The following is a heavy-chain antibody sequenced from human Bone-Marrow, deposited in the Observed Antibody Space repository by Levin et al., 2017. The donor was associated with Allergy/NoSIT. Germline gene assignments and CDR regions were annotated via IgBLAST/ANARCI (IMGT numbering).Heavy chain of an antibody. CDR2: IKEDGSEK. CDR1: GFTSLNYW. CDR3: ARDEDFGMDV. V-gene: IGHV3-7*01. Sequence: GGSLRLSCAASGFTSLNYWMSWVRQAPGKGLEWVANIKEDGSEKFYVDSVKGRFTISRDNAKNSVYLQMNSLRAEDTAVYYCARDEDFGMDVWGQGTTVTVSS. J-gene: IGHJ6*02. D-gene: IGHD3-16*01.